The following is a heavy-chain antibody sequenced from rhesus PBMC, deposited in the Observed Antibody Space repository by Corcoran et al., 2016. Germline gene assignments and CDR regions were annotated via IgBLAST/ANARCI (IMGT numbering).Heavy chain of an antibody. CDR3: AKGTGGVDS. Sequence: EVQLVESGGGVVQPGGSLRLSCAASGFTFDDYAMHLVRQAPGKGLEWVSASSEDGGRTGYAEAVKGRVTIARENAKNSLYLQMDRLRAEDTDLYDCAKGTGGVDSWGQGVVVTVSS. J-gene: IGHJ6*01. D-gene: IGHD1-20*01. CDR1: GFTFDDYA. CDR2: SSEDGGRT. V-gene: IGHV3-201*01.